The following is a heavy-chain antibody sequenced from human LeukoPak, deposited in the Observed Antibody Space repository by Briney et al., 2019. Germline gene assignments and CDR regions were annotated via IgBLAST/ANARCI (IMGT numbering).Heavy chain of an antibody. V-gene: IGHV1-69*13. CDR1: GYTFTSYG. CDR2: IIPIFGTA. Sequence: GASVKVSCKASGYTFTSYGISWVRQAPGQGLEWMGGIIPIFGTANYAQKFQGRVTITADESTSTAYMELSSLRSEDTAVYYCARVRRGVYYFDYWGQGTLVTVSS. CDR3: ARVRRGVYYFDY. J-gene: IGHJ4*02. D-gene: IGHD3-10*01.